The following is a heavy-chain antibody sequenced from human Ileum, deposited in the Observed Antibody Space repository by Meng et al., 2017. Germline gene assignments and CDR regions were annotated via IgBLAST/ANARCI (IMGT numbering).Heavy chain of an antibody. J-gene: IGHJ4*02. CDR2: IFPSGAT. D-gene: IGHD3-10*01. CDR1: GGSISNDRYY. CDR3: ASRCGGDY. V-gene: IGHV4-31*03. Sequence: SETLSLTCTVSGGSISNDRYYWSWIRQHPGKGLEWIGCIFPSGATYYKPSLKSRITISIDTSNNEFSLKLTSLTAADTAVYYCASRCGGDYWGQGTLVTVSS.